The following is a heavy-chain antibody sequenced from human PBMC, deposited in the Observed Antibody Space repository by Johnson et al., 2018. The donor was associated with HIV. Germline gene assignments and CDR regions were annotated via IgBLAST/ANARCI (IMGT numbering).Heavy chain of an antibody. CDR1: GFTFSDYN. CDR3: ARESRIWA. CDR2: ISRSGTTI. V-gene: IGHV3-11*04. J-gene: IGHJ3*01. Sequence: QVQLVESGGGLVKPGGSLRLSCATSGFTFSDYNMNWIRQAPWTGLEWISYISRSGTTIYYADSVKGRFTISRDNAKSSLSLQMNSLRAEDTAVYYCARESRIWAWGQGTMVTVSS. D-gene: IGHD3-16*01.